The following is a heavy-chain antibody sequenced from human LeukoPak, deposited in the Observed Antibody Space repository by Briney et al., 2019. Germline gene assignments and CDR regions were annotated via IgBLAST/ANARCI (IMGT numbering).Heavy chain of an antibody. Sequence: SVKVSCNASGGTFSSYAISWVRQAPGQGLEWMGGIIPIFGTANYAQKFQGRVTITTDESTSTAYMELSSLRSEDTAVYYCVRGSTGSEVFDYWGQGTLVTVSS. CDR2: IIPIFGTA. D-gene: IGHD1-1*01. CDR3: VRGSTGSEVFDY. CDR1: GGTFSSYA. J-gene: IGHJ4*02. V-gene: IGHV1-69*05.